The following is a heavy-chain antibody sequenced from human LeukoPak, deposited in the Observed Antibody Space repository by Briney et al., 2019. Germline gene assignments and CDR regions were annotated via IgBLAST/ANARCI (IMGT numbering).Heavy chain of an antibody. Sequence: PGGSLRLSCAASGFSFNSYSMSWVRQAPGKGLEWVSDISGSGDSTYYADSGKGRFTISRDNSKNSTVYLQMNSLRAEDTAVCYCAKEVVPAAKEGWFDLWGQGTLVTVSS. CDR3: AKEVVPAAKEGWFDL. D-gene: IGHD2-2*01. J-gene: IGHJ5*02. CDR1: GFSFNSYS. CDR2: ISGSGDST. V-gene: IGHV3-23*01.